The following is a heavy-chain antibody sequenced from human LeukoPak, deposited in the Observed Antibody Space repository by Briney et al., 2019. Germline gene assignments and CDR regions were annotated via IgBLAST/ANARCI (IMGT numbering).Heavy chain of an antibody. CDR1: GRSFSGYY. J-gene: IGHJ4*02. CDR2: INHSGST. D-gene: IGHD6-13*01. V-gene: IGHV4-34*01. Sequence: TSETLSLTCAVYGRSFSGYYWSWIRQPPGKGLEWIGEINHSGSTNYNPSLKSRVTISVDTSKNQFSLKLSSVTAADTAVYYCARVRSSWPFDYWGQGTLVTVSS. CDR3: ARVRSSWPFDY.